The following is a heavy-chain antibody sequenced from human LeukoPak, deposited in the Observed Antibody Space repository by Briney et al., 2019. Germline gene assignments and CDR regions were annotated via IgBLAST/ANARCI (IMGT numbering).Heavy chain of an antibody. CDR3: ARAGSSSWYSDY. Sequence: ASVTVSCEASGYTFTGYYMHWVRQAPGQGREWMGWINPNSGGTNYAQKFQGRVTMTRDTSISTAYMELSRLRSDDTAVYYCARAGSSSWYSDYWGQGTLVTVSS. CDR1: GYTFTGYY. J-gene: IGHJ4*02. CDR2: INPNSGGT. D-gene: IGHD6-13*01. V-gene: IGHV1-2*02.